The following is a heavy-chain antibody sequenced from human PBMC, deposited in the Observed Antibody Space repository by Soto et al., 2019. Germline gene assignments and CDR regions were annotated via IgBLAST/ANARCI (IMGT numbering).Heavy chain of an antibody. J-gene: IGHJ6*03. CDR3: ARHYGYYSHYMDV. CDR2: IYYSGST. CDR1: GDSISNNNFY. D-gene: IGHD3-10*01. V-gene: IGHV4-39*01. Sequence: SETLSLTCTVSGDSISNNNFYWGWIRQPPGKGLEWIGTIYYSGSTYYNPSLKSRVTISVDTSNNQLSLNLSSVTAADTAVYYCARHYGYYSHYMDVWTKGTTVTVSS.